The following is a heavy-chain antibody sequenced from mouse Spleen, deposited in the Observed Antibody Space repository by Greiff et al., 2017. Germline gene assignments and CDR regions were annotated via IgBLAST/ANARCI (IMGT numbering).Heavy chain of an antibody. CDR3: ASPSYYSNPVDV. D-gene: IGHD2-5*01. CDR2: IYPRSGNT. J-gene: IGHJ1*01. CDR1: GYTFTSYG. Sequence: QVQLKQSGAELARPGASVKLSCKASGYTFTSYGISWVKQRTGQGLEWIGEIYPRSGNTYYNEKFKGKATLTADKSSSTAYMELRSLTSEDSAVYFCASPSYYSNPVDVWGAGTTVTVSS. V-gene: IGHV1-81*01.